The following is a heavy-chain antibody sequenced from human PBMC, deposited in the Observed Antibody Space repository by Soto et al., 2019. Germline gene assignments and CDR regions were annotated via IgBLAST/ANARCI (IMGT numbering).Heavy chain of an antibody. V-gene: IGHV3-74*01. CDR2: INSDGSVS. CDR1: GFTFSNYW. Sequence: EVQLVESGGGLVQPGGSLRLSCAASGFTFSNYWMYWVRQAPGKGLVWVSRINSDGSVSSYADSVKGRLTISRDNLKNTLYLQMDSLRAEDTAVYYCARGDCVGGTCYSLAGSFYYYMDVWGKGTTVTIFS. J-gene: IGHJ6*03. D-gene: IGHD2-15*01. CDR3: ARGDCVGGTCYSLAGSFYYYMDV.